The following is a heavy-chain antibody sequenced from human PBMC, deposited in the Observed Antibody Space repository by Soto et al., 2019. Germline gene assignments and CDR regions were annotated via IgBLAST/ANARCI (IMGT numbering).Heavy chain of an antibody. D-gene: IGHD6-6*01. J-gene: IGHJ6*02. V-gene: IGHV3-72*01. CDR2: SRDKVNSYTT. Sequence: EVQLVESGGGLVQPGGSLRLACAASGFTLSDHYRDWVRQAPGKGLEWIGRSRDKVNSYTTQYAASVKGRFTISRDESKDSLHLQMNNLETEDTAVYFCTRGGSSSPYYDPMDVWGQGTTVTVSS. CDR3: TRGGSSSPYYDPMDV. CDR1: GFTLSDHY.